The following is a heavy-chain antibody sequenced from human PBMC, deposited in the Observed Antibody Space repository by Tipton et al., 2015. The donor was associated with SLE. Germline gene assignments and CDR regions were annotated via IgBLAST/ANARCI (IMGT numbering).Heavy chain of an antibody. CDR1: GFDFSGYS. CDR2: IWYDGNNK. CDR3: AKSTYSYGTYYFDY. V-gene: IGHV3-33*06. J-gene: IGHJ4*02. D-gene: IGHD3-10*01. Sequence: RSLRLSCVASGFDFSGYSMHWVRQSPGKGLEWLAIIWYDGNNKYYTDSVKGRFTISRDNSKNTLYLQMNSLRAEDTAVYYCAKSTYSYGTYYFDYWGQGTLVTVSS.